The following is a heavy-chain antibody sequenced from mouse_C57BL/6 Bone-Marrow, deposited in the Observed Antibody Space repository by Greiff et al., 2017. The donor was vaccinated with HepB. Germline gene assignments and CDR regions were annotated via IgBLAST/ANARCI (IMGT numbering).Heavy chain of an antibody. CDR1: GYTFTDYN. V-gene: IGHV1-22*01. CDR3: ERRGIYYYFFDY. J-gene: IGHJ2*01. D-gene: IGHD1-1*01. CDR2: INPNNGCT. Sequence: EVKLQESGPELVKPGASVKMSCKASGYTFTDYNMHWVKQSHGKSLEWIGYINPNNGCTSYNQKFKGKATLTVNKSSSTAYMELRSLTSEDSAVYNCERRGIYYYFFDYWGQGTTLTVSS.